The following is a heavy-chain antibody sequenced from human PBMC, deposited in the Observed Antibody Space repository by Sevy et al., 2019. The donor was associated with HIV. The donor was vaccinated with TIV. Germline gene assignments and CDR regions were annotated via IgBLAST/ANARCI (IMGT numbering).Heavy chain of an antibody. CDR2: ISGSGTRT. J-gene: IGHJ6*03. CDR1: GFSFDSYG. CDR3: GRGGGGHYDPDEIGYYFYYYNMDV. V-gene: IGHV3-23*01. Sequence: GGSLRLSCAVSGFSFDSYGMTWVRQAPGKGLEWVSGISGSGTRTYYADSVKGRFSISRDNSKNRLYLQMNSLRREDTAIYYFGRGGGGHYDPDEIGYYFYYYNMDVWGKGTTVTVSS. D-gene: IGHD3-22*01.